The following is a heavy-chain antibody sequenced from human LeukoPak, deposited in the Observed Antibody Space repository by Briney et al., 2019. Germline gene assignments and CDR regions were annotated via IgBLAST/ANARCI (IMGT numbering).Heavy chain of an antibody. J-gene: IGHJ6*03. CDR2: INHSGST. V-gene: IGHV4-34*01. Sequence: PSETLSLTCAVYGGSFSGYYWSWIRQPPGKGLEWIGEINHSGSTNYNPSLKSRVTISVDTSKNQFSLKLSSVTAADTAVYYCARGKGYCSGGSCYRFNYYYYYMDVWGKGTTVTISS. D-gene: IGHD2-15*01. CDR3: ARGKGYCSGGSCYRFNYYYYYMDV. CDR1: GGSFSGYY.